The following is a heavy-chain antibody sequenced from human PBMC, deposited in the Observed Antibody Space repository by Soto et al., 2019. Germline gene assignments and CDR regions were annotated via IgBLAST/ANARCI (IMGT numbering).Heavy chain of an antibody. J-gene: IGHJ3*02. Sequence: EVELVESGGGLVQPGRSLRLSCAASGFSFAGYAMHWVRQAPGQGLEWVSGISWNSGNIGYGNSVKGRFTISRDNAKNSLYLQMNSLRAEDTALYYWAKLEGACDIWVRGTMFTVSS. CDR3: AKLEGACDI. V-gene: IGHV3-9*01. CDR1: GFSFAGYA. CDR2: ISWNSGNI.